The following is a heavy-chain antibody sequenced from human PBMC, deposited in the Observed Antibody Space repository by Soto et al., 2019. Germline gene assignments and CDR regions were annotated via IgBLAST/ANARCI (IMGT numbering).Heavy chain of an antibody. V-gene: IGHV3-23*01. CDR2: ISGSGGSR. J-gene: IGHJ4*02. Sequence: EVQLLESGGGLVQPGGSLRLSCAASGFTFSSYAVSWVRQAPGKGLEWVSAISGSGGSRYYADSVKGRFTISRDNSKNTLYLQMNSLRAEDTAVYYCANGDGSSLIFYYFDYWGQGTLVTVSS. CDR1: GFTFSSYA. CDR3: ANGDGSSLIFYYFDY. D-gene: IGHD6-13*01.